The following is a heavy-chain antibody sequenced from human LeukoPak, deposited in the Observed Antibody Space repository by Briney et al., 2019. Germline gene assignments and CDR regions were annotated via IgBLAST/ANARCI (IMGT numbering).Heavy chain of an antibody. D-gene: IGHD2-15*01. CDR2: ISTSSSTI. CDR1: GFTFSSYS. J-gene: IGHJ4*02. V-gene: IGHV3-48*04. CDR3: AREAADSTDY. Sequence: PGGSLRLSCAASGFTFSSYSMNWVRQAPGKGLEWVSYISTSSSTIYYADSVKGRFTISRDNAKNSLYLQMNSLRAEDTAVYYCAREAADSTDYWGQGTLVTVSS.